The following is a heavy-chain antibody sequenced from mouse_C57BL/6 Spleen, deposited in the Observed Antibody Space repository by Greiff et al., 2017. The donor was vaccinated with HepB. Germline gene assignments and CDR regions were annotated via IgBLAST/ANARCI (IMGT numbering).Heavy chain of an antibody. D-gene: IGHD2-10*01. Sequence: EVQLQQSGPELVKPGASVKISCKASGYTFTDYYMNWVKQSHGKSLEWIGDINPNNGGTSYNQKFKGKATLTVDKSSSTAYMELRSLTSEDSAVYYCARSYPSYYAMDYWGQGTSVTVSS. CDR2: INPNNGGT. CDR3: ARSYPSYYAMDY. V-gene: IGHV1-26*01. CDR1: GYTFTDYY. J-gene: IGHJ4*01.